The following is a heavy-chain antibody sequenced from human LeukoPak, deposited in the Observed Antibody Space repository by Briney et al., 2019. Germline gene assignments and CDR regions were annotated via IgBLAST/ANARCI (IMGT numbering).Heavy chain of an antibody. J-gene: IGHJ4*02. CDR1: GFSFSNYP. V-gene: IGHV3-30*04. CDR3: ATSRPGAFYDSRLHYFDY. D-gene: IGHD3-22*01. Sequence: GGSLRLSCAASGFSFSNYPMHWVRQAPGKGLEWVAIISYDGNHKYYADSVKGRFTVSRENSRNMLYLEVNSLRGEDTAVYYCATSRPGAFYDSRLHYFDYWGQGTLVTVSS. CDR2: ISYDGNHK.